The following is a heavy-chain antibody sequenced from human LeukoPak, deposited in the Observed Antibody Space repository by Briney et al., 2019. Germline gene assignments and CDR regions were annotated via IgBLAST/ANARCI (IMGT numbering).Heavy chain of an antibody. CDR2: IHGDGRTA. V-gene: IGHV3-43*02. CDR3: VRYPRAMVRGEGGFDI. D-gene: IGHD3-10*01. Sequence: PGGSLRLSCAASGFSFADYDMHWVRQAPGTGLEWVWLIHGDGRTAYDKDYVKSRFTIFSDPSKNTLNLQMNSLRAEDTAVYYCVRYPRAMVRGEGGFDIWGQGTMVTVSS. J-gene: IGHJ3*02. CDR1: GFSFADYD.